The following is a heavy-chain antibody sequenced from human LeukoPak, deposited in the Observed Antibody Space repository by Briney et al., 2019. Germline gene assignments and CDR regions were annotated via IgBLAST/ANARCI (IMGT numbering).Heavy chain of an antibody. CDR1: GFTFSDYY. CDR2: ISSSGSPI. D-gene: IGHD5-12*01. J-gene: IGHJ4*02. CDR3: ARGREGYSYEFDY. Sequence: GGSLRLSCATSGFTFSDYYMSWIRQAPGKGLEWVSYISSSGSPIYYADSVKGRFTISRDNAKNSLFLQMNSLRAEDTAVYYCARGREGYSYEFDYWGQGTLVTVSS. V-gene: IGHV3-11*04.